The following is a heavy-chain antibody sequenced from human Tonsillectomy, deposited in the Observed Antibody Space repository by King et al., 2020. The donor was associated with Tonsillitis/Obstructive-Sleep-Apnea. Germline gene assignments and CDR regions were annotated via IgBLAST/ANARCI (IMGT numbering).Heavy chain of an antibody. CDR1: GGSISSGGYY. V-gene: IGHV4-31*03. CDR2: IYYSGST. J-gene: IGHJ5*02. D-gene: IGHD5-18*01. Sequence: QLQESGPGLVKPSQTLSLTCTVSGGSISSGGYYWSWIRQHPGKGLEWIGYIYYSGSTYYNPSLKSRVTISVDTSKNQFSLKLSSVTAADTAVYYCARLVSTAMVTNWFDPWGQGTLVPVSS. CDR3: ARLVSTAMVTNWFDP.